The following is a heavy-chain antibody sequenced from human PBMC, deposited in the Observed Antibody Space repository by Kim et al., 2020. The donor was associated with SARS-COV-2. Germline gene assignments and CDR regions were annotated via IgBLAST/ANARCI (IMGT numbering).Heavy chain of an antibody. CDR1: GGFISSTSYY. J-gene: IGHJ6*01. Sequence: SETLSLTCNISGGFISSTSYYWGWVRQPPGKGLEWVGSMYYTGTTYYNPSLKSRVTMSADTSKKQFFLKLDSVTATDTAVYYCARQLPGAPLPGLYY. CDR3: ARQLPGAPLPGLYY. D-gene: IGHD2-2*01. CDR2: MYYTGTT. V-gene: IGHV4-39*01.